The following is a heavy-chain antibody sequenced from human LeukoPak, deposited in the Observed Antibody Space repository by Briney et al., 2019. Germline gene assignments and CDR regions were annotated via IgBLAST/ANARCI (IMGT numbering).Heavy chain of an antibody. CDR3: ARGTHYYDYYMDV. Sequence: GSLRLSCAASGFTFSSYWMSWVRQAPGKGLEWVANIKQDGSEKYYVDSVKSRFTISRDNAKNSLYLQMNSLRAEDTAVYYCARGTHYYDYYMDVWGKGTTVTISS. CDR1: GFTFSSYW. J-gene: IGHJ6*03. CDR2: IKQDGSEK. V-gene: IGHV3-7*01.